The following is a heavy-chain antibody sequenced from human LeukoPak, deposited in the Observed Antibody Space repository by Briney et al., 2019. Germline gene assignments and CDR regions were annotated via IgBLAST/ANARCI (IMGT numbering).Heavy chain of an antibody. CDR3: ARQVDYYDSSGYHHYYGMDV. CDR1: GDRFTNYW. Sequence: GESLKISCKGSGDRFTNYWIGWVRQMPGKGLEWMGIIYPGDSDPTYSPSFQGQVTISADKSISTAYLQWSSLKASDTAMYYCARQVDYYDSSGYHHYYGMDVWGQGTTVTVSS. V-gene: IGHV5-51*01. CDR2: IYPGDSDP. J-gene: IGHJ6*02. D-gene: IGHD3-22*01.